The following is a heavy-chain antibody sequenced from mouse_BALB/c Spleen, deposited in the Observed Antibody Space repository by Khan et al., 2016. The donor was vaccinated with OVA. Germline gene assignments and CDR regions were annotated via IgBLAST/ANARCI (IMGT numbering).Heavy chain of an antibody. CDR3: AIKYPFAY. CDR1: GYTFTDYW. V-gene: IGHV1-69*01. Sequence: QVQLQQPGAELVMPGASVKMSCKASGYTFTDYWIHWVNQRPGQGLEWIGAIDTSDSYTSYNQKFKGKATLTVDESSSTAYMQLSSLTSEDSAVYYCAIKYPFAYWGQETLVTVSA. CDR2: IDTSDSYT. J-gene: IGHJ3*01.